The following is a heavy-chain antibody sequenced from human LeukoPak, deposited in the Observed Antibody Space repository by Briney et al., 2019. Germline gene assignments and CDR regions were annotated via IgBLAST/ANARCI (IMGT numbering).Heavy chain of an antibody. Sequence: GGSLRLSCAASGFTFSSYAMHWVRQAPGKGLEWVAVISYDGSNKYYADSVKGRFTISRDNSKNTLYLQMNSLRAEDTAVYYCARNQLLWFGEDYYYMDVWGKGTTVTVSS. CDR2: ISYDGSNK. V-gene: IGHV3-30*04. D-gene: IGHD3-10*01. CDR3: ARNQLLWFGEDYYYMDV. J-gene: IGHJ6*03. CDR1: GFTFSSYA.